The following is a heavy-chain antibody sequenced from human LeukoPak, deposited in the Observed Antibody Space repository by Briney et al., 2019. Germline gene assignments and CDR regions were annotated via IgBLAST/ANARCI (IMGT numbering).Heavy chain of an antibody. D-gene: IGHD5-18*01. CDR2: IYYTGSA. Sequence: SETLSLTCTVSGGSISSYYWSWIRQPPGKGLEWIGYIYYTGSAYYSPSLKRRVAISVDTSKNQFSLKLNSVTAADTAVYYCARCGYSYGTGYYFDYWGQGTLVTVSS. J-gene: IGHJ4*02. CDR1: GGSISSYY. CDR3: ARCGYSYGTGYYFDY. V-gene: IGHV4-59*01.